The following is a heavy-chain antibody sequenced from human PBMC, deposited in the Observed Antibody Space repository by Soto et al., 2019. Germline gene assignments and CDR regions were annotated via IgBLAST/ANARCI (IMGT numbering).Heavy chain of an antibody. V-gene: IGHV3-23*01. Sequence: EVQLLESGGGLVQPGGSLRLSCAASGFTFSTYAMNWVRQAPGNGLEWVSAISGSGGSIHYADSVKGRFTISRDNSKNTLYLQMNSLGDEDTAVYHCVKGYWKGDVWGQGTTVTVSS. CDR2: ISGSGGSI. J-gene: IGHJ6*02. CDR3: VKGYWKGDV. CDR1: GFTFSTYA. D-gene: IGHD1-1*01.